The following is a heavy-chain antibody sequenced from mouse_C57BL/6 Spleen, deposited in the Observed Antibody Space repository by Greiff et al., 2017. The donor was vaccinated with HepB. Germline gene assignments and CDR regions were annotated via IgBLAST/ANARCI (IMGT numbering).Heavy chain of an antibody. J-gene: IGHJ1*03. D-gene: IGHD2-3*01. V-gene: IGHV2-2*01. CDR2: IWSGGST. CDR1: GFSLTSYG. Sequence: VQLQQSGPGLVQPSQSLSITCTVSGFSLTSYGVHWVRQSPGKGLEWLGVIWSGGSTDYNAAFISRLSISKDNSKSQVFFKMNSLQADDTAIDYCARCNDGYWYFDVWGTGTTVTVSS. CDR3: ARCNDGYWYFDV.